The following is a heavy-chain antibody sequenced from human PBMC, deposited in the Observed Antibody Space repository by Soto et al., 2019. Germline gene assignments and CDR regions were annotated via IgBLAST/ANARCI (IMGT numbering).Heavy chain of an antibody. V-gene: IGHV1-69*01. CDR1: GGTFSSYA. CDR2: IICMYGAA. D-gene: IGHD1-1*01. J-gene: IGHJ6*02. CDR3: ARGGKERFRGSGMDV. Sequence: QVQLVQSGAEVKKPGSSVKVSCKASGGTFSSYAISWVRQAPGQGLEWIGEIICMYGAAMYAQKFKGRVTIIADESASTAYMELSSLRSEDTAVYYCARGGKERFRGSGMDVWGQGTTVTVS.